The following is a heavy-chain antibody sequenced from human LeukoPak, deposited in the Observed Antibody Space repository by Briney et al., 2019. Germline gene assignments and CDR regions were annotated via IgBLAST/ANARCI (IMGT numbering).Heavy chain of an antibody. CDR3: ARQAACSSIRCPIDY. J-gene: IGHJ4*02. CDR2: IGAYNGNT. D-gene: IGHD2-2*01. CDR1: GYTYTTYG. V-gene: IGHV1-18*01. Sequence: ASVKVSCKASGYTYTTYGITWVRQAPGQGLEWMGWIGAYNGNTNYAQKFQGRLTITTDTTTRTAYMELRSLRFDDTAVYYCARQAACSSIRCPIDYWGQGTLVTVSS.